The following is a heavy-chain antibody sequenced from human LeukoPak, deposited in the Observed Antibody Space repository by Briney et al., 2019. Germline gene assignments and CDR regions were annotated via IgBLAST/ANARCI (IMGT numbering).Heavy chain of an antibody. CDR3: ARGRAATHVDY. D-gene: IGHD2-15*01. CDR1: GGSISSYY. CDR2: IYYSGST. J-gene: IGHJ4*02. Sequence: SETLSLTCTVSGGSISSYYWSWIRQPPGKGLEWIGYIYYSGSTNYNPSLKGRVTISVDTSKNQFSLKLSSVTAADTAVYYCARGRAATHVDYWGQGTLVTVSS. V-gene: IGHV4-59*01.